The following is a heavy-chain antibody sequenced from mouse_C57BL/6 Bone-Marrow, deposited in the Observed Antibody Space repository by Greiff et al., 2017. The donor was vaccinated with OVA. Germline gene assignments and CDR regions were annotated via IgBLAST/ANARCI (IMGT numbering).Heavy chain of an antibody. CDR3: ARRNYYGSSYWYFDF. J-gene: IGHJ1*03. CDR1: GYTFTSYW. Sequence: VKLVESGAELVKPGASVTLSCTASGYTFTSYWMHWVKQRPGQGLEWIGYINPSSGYTKYNQKFKDKATLTADKSSSTAYMQLSRLTYEDSAVDYCARRNYYGSSYWYFDFGDTGTAVTVSA. V-gene: IGHV1-7*01. CDR2: INPSSGYT. D-gene: IGHD1-1*01.